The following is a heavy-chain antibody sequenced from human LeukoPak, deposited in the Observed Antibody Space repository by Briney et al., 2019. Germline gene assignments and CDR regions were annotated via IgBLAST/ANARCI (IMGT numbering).Heavy chain of an antibody. CDR2: ISAYNGNT. CDR1: GYTFTSYG. Sequence: ASVKVSCKASGYTFTSYGISWVRQAPGQGLEWMGWISAYNGNTNYAQKLQGRVTMTTDTSTSTAYMELRSLKSDDTAVYYCARVYLAAAGPWYYGMDVWGQGTTVTVSS. J-gene: IGHJ6*02. V-gene: IGHV1-18*01. D-gene: IGHD6-13*01. CDR3: ARVYLAAAGPWYYGMDV.